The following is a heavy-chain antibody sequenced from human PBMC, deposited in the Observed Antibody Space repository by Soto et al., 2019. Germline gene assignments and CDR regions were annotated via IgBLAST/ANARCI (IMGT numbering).Heavy chain of an antibody. Sequence: QVQLVESGGGAVQPGESLRLSCVASGFDFTYYAMHWVRQAPGKGLESVAVMSSDGSKIHHTDSVKGRFTISLDNSKNTLYLQMNSLRTEDTAVYFCAKDEGVGGTLGLFDYWGQGTLVSVSS. CDR1: GFDFTYYA. V-gene: IGHV3-30*18. CDR2: MSSDGSKI. CDR3: AKDEGVGGTLGLFDY. D-gene: IGHD1-26*01. J-gene: IGHJ4*02.